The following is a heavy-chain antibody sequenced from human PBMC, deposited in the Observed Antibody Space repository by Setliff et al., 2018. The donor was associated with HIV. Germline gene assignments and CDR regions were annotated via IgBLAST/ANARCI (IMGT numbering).Heavy chain of an antibody. CDR2: IYSDDYT. CDR1: GGPLNSRNW. J-gene: IGHJ4*02. V-gene: IGHV3-66*04. Sequence: ETLSLTCAVSGGPLNSRNWWSWVRQPPGKGLEWVSIIYSDDYTKYADSLKGRFTISRDTSKNTLYLQMNSLRAEDTAVYYCARRAYCSSTTCFDNWGQGTLVTVSS. D-gene: IGHD2-2*01. CDR3: ARRAYCSSTTCFDN.